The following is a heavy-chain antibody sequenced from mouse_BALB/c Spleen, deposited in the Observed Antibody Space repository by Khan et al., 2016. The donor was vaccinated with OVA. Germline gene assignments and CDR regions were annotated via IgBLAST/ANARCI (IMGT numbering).Heavy chain of an antibody. CDR1: GFTFSSFG. Sequence: EVKLVESGGGLVQPGGSRKLSCAASGFTFSSFGIHWVRQAPKKGLEWVAYISSGSSTIYYVDTVKGRFTISRDIPKNTLFLQMTSLRSEDTAMYYCARSGGNFHWYFDVWGAGTSVTGSS. CDR3: ARSGGNFHWYFDV. J-gene: IGHJ1*01. D-gene: IGHD2-1*01. V-gene: IGHV5-17*02. CDR2: ISSGSSTI.